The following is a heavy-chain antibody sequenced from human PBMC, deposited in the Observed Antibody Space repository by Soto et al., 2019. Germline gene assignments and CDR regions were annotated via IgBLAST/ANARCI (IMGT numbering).Heavy chain of an antibody. CDR1: GGSISSGDYY. V-gene: IGHV4-30-4*01. CDR2: IYYSGST. CDR3: ARDRSGGSPDYYYYYGMDV. D-gene: IGHD2-15*01. J-gene: IGHJ6*02. Sequence: SETLSLTCTVSGGSISSGDYYWSWIRQPPGKGLEWIGYIYYSGSTYYNPSLKSRVTISVDTSKNQFSLKLSSVTAADTAVYYCARDRSGGSPDYYYYYGMDVWGQGTTVTVSS.